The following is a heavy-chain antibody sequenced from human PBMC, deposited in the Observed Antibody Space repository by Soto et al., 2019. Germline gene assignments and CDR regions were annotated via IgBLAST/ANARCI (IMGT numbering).Heavy chain of an antibody. V-gene: IGHV3-7*01. CDR3: XXXLNX. J-gene: IGHJ5*02. Sequence: EXQLMXSGXGLVXPGGSLRLSXAASGFTFSTYWMDWVXQTPGKGLEWVANINQDGSEKNYVDSVKGRFTIYRDNAKNSLYLQMSSLTXXXXXXXXXXXXLNXWGQGTLVTVSS. CDR1: GFTFSTYW. CDR2: INQDGSEK.